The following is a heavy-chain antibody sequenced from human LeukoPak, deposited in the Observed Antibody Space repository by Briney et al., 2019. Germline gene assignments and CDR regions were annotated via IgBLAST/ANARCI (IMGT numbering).Heavy chain of an antibody. CDR3: TRGYCSGGSCFRAFDI. D-gene: IGHD2-15*01. Sequence: PGGSLRLSCIGTGFTFSSDAMGWVRQAPGKGLEWVGFIRSKAYGGTTEYAASVKGRFTISRDDSKSIAYLEMNSLKTEDTAEYSCTRGYCSGGSCFRAFDIWGQGTMVTVSS. CDR1: GFTFSSDA. J-gene: IGHJ3*02. CDR2: IRSKAYGGTT. V-gene: IGHV3-49*04.